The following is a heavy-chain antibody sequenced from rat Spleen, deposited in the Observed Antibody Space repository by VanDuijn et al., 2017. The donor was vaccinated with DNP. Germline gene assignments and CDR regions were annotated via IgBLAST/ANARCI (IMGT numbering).Heavy chain of an antibody. D-gene: IGHD1-4*01. V-gene: IGHV6-6*01. J-gene: IGHJ4*01. Sequence: EVQVLESGGGLVQPGNSLKLSCDTSGFTFSTAWMYWYRQFPEKRLEWVARIKAKSNNYAIDYTESVKGRFTISRDDSKSSFYLQMSNLKEEDTTIYYCVWAGYKPPFYYAMNAWGQGTSVTVSS. CDR2: IKAKSNNYAI. CDR3: VWAGYKPPFYYAMNA. CDR1: GFTFSTAW.